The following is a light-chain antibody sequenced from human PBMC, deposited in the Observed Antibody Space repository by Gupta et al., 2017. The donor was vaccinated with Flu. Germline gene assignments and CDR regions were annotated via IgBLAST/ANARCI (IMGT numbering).Light chain of an antibody. V-gene: IGLV2-14*01. J-gene: IGLJ2*01. Sequence: QSALTPPASVSGSPGQTITISCTGTRSDLGSYNYVSWYQQHPGKAPKLMIFEVTTRPSGVSQRFSGAKSGNTAPLTIAGLQAEDEADYYCSSDTNTNTLVVFGGGTKLTVL. CDR3: SSDTNTNTLVV. CDR1: RSDLGSYNY. CDR2: EVT.